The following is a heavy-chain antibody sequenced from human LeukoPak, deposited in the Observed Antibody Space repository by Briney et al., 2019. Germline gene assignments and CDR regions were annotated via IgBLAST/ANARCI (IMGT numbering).Heavy chain of an antibody. V-gene: IGHV4-59*01. J-gene: IGHJ6*03. CDR2: IYYSGST. Sequence: SETLSLTCTVSGGSISSYHWSWIRQPPGKGLEWIGYIYYSGSTNYNPSLKSRVTISVDTSKNQFSLKLSSVTAADTAVYYCAREFIAGNDYGDSQDYYYYYMDVWGKGTTVTVSS. CDR1: GGSISSYH. CDR3: AREFIAGNDYGDSQDYYYYYMDV. D-gene: IGHD4-17*01.